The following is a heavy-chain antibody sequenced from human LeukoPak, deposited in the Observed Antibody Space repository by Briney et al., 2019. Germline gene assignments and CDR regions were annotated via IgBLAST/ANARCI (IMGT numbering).Heavy chain of an antibody. CDR3: ATRGPTAGV. CDR2: IKEDGSGK. D-gene: IGHD1-1*01. V-gene: IGHV3-7*03. CDR1: GFSFSNSW. Sequence: GGSLRLSCAASGFSFSNSWMSWDRQVPGKGLEWVASIKEDGSGKNYSDSVKVRFTIARDKAKTSWYLQMITLRDEDSVMYDCATRGPTAGVWGRGNLVTVSS. J-gene: IGHJ2*01.